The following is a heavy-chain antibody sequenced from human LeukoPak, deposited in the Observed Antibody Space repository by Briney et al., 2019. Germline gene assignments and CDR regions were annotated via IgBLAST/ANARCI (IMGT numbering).Heavy chain of an antibody. CDR3: ARESGSYSSSYRFDS. Sequence: SETLSLTCAVYGGSFSGYYWSWIRQPPGKGLEWIGEINHSGSTNYNPSLKSRVTISVDTSKNQLSLKLSSVTAADTAVYYCARESGSYSSSYRFDSWGQGTLVTVSS. CDR1: GGSFSGYY. J-gene: IGHJ4*02. V-gene: IGHV4-34*01. D-gene: IGHD6-6*01. CDR2: INHSGST.